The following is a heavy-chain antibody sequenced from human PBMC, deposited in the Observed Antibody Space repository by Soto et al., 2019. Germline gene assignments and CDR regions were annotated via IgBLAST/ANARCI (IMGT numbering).Heavy chain of an antibody. CDR2: IIPILGIA. CDR3: ATKPGVGYCSSTSCRDAFDI. CDR1: GYTFTSYG. D-gene: IGHD2-2*01. V-gene: IGHV1-69*04. J-gene: IGHJ3*02. Sequence: SVKVSCKASGYTFTSYGISWVRQAPGQGLEWMGRIIPILGIANYAQKFQGRVTITADKSTSTAYMELSSLRSEDTAVYYCATKPGVGYCSSTSCRDAFDIWGQGTMVTVSS.